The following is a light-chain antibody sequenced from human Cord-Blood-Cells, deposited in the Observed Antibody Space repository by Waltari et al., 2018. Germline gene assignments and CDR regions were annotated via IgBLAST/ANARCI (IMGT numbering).Light chain of an antibody. V-gene: IGLV1-44*01. CDR3: AAWDDSLNGPV. CDR2: SNN. CDR1: SSNTGSNT. J-gene: IGLJ3*02. Sequence: QSVLTQPPSASGTPGQRVTLSCSRSSSNTGSNTLNWYQQLPGTAPKLLIYSNNPRPSGVPDRFSGSKSGTSASLAISGLQSEDEADYYCAAWDDSLNGPVFGGGTKLTVL.